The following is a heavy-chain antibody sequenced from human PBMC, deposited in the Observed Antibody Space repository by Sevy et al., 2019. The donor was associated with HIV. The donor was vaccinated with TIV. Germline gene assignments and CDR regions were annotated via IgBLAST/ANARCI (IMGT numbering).Heavy chain of an antibody. CDR2: ISAYNGNT. V-gene: IGHV1-18*01. CDR3: AREGRYYYDSSGYYETYYYYGMDV. CDR1: GYTFTSYG. J-gene: IGHJ6*02. D-gene: IGHD3-22*01. Sequence: ASVKVSCKASGYTFTSYGISWVRQAPGQGLEWMGWISAYNGNTNYAQKLQGRVTMTTDTSTSTAYMELRRLRSDDTGVDYWAREGRYYYDSSGYYETYYYYGMDVWGQGTTVTVSS.